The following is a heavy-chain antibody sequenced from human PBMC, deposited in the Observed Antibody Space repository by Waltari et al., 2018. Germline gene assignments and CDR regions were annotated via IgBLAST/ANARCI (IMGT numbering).Heavy chain of an antibody. D-gene: IGHD3-16*01. J-gene: IGHJ6*02. CDR2: ISARTSYI. CDR3: AKDNFGMDV. CDR1: GFMFSAYS. Sequence: EPHLVESGGGLVKPGGSLRLSCEASGFMFSAYSMNWVRQAPGKGLERVSSISARTSYIYYAASVEGRFTVSRDNARNSLFLQMNSLRAEDTAVYYCAKDNFGMDVWGQGTTVTVS. V-gene: IGHV3-21*01.